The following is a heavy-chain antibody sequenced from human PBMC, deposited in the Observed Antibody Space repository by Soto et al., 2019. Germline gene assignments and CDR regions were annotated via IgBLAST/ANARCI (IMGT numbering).Heavy chain of an antibody. CDR3: ARQSVGPYGSGSYLDY. V-gene: IGHV4-59*08. CDR1: GGSISSYY. Sequence: QVQLQESGPGLVKPSETLSLTCTVSGGSISSYYWSWIRQPPGKGLEWIGYIYYSGGTNYNPSLKSRVTISVDTSKNQFSLKLSSVTAADTAVYYCARQSVGPYGSGSYLDYWGQGTLVTVSS. CDR2: IYYSGGT. J-gene: IGHJ4*02. D-gene: IGHD3-10*01.